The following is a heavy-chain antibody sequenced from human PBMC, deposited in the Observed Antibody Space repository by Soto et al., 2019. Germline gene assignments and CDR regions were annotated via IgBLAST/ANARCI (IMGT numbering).Heavy chain of an antibody. CDR1: GGTFSSYT. D-gene: IGHD2-15*01. J-gene: IGHJ1*01. CDR2: IIPILGIA. V-gene: IGHV1-69*02. Sequence: QVQLVQSGAEVKKPGSSVKVSCKASGGTFSSYTISWVRQAPGQGLEWMGRIIPILGIANYAQKFQGRVTITADKSTSTAYMELSSLRSEDTAVYYCARVGCSGGSCYFRGEYFQHWGQGTLVTVSS. CDR3: ARVGCSGGSCYFRGEYFQH.